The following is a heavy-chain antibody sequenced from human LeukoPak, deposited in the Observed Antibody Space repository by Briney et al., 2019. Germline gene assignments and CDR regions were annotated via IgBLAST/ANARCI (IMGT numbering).Heavy chain of an antibody. Sequence: SETLSLTCTVSGGSISSYYWSWIRQPPGKGLEWIGYIYYSGSTNYNPSLKSRVTISVDTSKNQFSLKLSSVTAADTAVYYCASARSNYDFWSGRESPTYYFDYWGQGTLVTVSS. J-gene: IGHJ4*02. CDR2: IYYSGST. CDR1: GGSISSYY. V-gene: IGHV4-59*08. D-gene: IGHD3-3*01. CDR3: ASARSNYDFWSGRESPTYYFDY.